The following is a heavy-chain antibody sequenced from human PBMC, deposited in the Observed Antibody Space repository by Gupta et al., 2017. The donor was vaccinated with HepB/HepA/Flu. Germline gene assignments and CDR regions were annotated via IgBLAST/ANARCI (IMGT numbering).Heavy chain of an antibody. V-gene: IGHV3-23*01. D-gene: IGHD5-18*01. CDR1: GFTFSSYA. CDR2: ISGSGGST. J-gene: IGHJ4*02. CDR3: AKDVDTAMVKIPFSPGFDY. Sequence: EVQLLESGGGLVQPGGSLRLSCAASGFTFSSYALGWVRQAPGKGLEWVSAISGSGGSTYYADSVKGRFTISRDNSKNTLYLQMNSLRAEDTAVYYCAKDVDTAMVKIPFSPGFDYWGQGTLVTVSS.